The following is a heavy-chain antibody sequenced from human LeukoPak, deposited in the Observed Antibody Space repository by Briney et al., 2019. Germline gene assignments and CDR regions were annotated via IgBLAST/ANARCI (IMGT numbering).Heavy chain of an antibody. V-gene: IGHV3-33*01. CDR2: IWYEGSNE. Sequence: GGSLRLSCAASVFTFSSRGIHWVRQAPGKGLEWGADIWYEGSNEYYADSVKGRFTISRDNSKYTLYLQMNSLSDEETAVYYCARGLGYCTNGVCSNCDYWGQGTLVTVSS. J-gene: IGHJ4*02. CDR1: VFTFSSRG. CDR3: ARGLGYCTNGVCSNCDY. D-gene: IGHD2-8*01.